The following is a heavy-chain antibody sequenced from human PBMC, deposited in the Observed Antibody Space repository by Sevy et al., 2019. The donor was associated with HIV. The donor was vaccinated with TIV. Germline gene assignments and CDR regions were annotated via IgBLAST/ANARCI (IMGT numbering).Heavy chain of an antibody. CDR2: IYSGEYT. V-gene: IGHV3-53*01. Sequence: GGSLRLSCAASGFTVSSKYMSWVRQAPGKGLEWVSVIYSGEYTYYADSVKGRFTISRDISKNTLNLEMNNLRAEDTVIYYCATTSTPLYYYALDVWGQGTTVTVSS. D-gene: IGHD1-26*01. CDR3: ATTSTPLYYYALDV. CDR1: GFTVSSKY. J-gene: IGHJ6*02.